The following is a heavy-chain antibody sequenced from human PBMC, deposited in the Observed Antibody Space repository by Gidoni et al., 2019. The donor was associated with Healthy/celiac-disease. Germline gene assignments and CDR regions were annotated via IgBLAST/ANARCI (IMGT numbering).Heavy chain of an antibody. CDR2: INHSGST. V-gene: IGHV4-34*01. J-gene: IGHJ4*02. CDR1: GGSFSGYY. CDR3: ARATLSDY. Sequence: QVQLQQWGAGLLKPSETLSLTCAVYGGSFSGYYWSCIRQPPGKGLEWIGEINHSGSTNYNPSLKSRVTISVDTSKNQFSLKLSSVTAADTAVYYCARATLSDYWGQGTLVTVSS.